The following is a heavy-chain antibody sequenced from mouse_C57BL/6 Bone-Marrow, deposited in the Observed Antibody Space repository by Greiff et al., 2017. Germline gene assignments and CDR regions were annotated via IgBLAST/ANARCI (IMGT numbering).Heavy chain of an antibody. V-gene: IGHV1-72*01. CDR1: GYTFTSYW. CDR3: ARFAVVPFAY. J-gene: IGHJ3*01. CDR2: IDPNSGGT. Sequence: VQLQQPGAELVKPGASVKLSCKASGYTFTSYWMHWVKQRPGRGLEWIGRIDPNSGGTKYHEKFKSKATLTVDKPSSTAYMQVSSLTSEDSAVYYCARFAVVPFAYWGQGTLVTVSA. D-gene: IGHD1-1*01.